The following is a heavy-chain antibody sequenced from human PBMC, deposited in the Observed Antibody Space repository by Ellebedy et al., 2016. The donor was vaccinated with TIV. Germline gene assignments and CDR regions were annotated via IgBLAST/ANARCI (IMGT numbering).Heavy chain of an antibody. CDR3: APEPEDIEVEAAA. J-gene: IGHJ4*02. CDR2: IKQDGSKR. Sequence: PGGSLRLSCAASGFTFSSYWMSWVRQAPGKGLEWVANIKQDGSKRFYVDSVKGRITISRDNAKNSLYLQMNSLSAEDTAVYYCAPEPEDIEVEAAAWGQGTLVTVSS. V-gene: IGHV3-7*01. CDR1: GFTFSSYW. D-gene: IGHD2-2*01.